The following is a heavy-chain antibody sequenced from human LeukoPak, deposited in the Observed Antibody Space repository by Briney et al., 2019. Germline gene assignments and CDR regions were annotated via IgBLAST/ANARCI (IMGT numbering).Heavy chain of an antibody. D-gene: IGHD6-19*01. CDR1: GFTFSSYE. V-gene: IGHV3-48*03. CDR3: ARAQIAVADFDY. J-gene: IGHJ4*02. Sequence: GGSLRLSCAASGFTFSSYEMNWVRQAPGKGLEWVSYISSSGSTIYYADSVKGRFTISRDNSKNALYLQMNSLRAEDTAVYYCARAQIAVADFDYWGQGTLVTVSS. CDR2: ISSSGSTI.